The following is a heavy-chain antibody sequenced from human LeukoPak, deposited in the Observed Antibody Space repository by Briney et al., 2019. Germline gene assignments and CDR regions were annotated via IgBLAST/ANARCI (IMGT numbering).Heavy chain of an antibody. Sequence: GGSLRLSCAASRFTFSTYWMHWVRQAPGKGLVWVSRINSDGSSTGYADSVKGRFTISRDNSKNTLYLQMNSLRAEDTAVYYCAKDFALAVAALDPWGQGTLVTVSS. V-gene: IGHV3-74*01. CDR1: RFTFSTYW. D-gene: IGHD6-19*01. CDR2: INSDGSST. J-gene: IGHJ5*02. CDR3: AKDFALAVAALDP.